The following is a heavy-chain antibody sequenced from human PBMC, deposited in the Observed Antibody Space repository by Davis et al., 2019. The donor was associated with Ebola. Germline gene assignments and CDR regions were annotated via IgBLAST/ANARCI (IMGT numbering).Heavy chain of an antibody. D-gene: IGHD4-17*01. J-gene: IGHJ6*02. Sequence: AASVKVSCKASGYTFTGYYMHWVRQAPGQGLEWMGRINPNSGGTNYAQKLQGRVTMTTDTSTSTAYIELRSLRSDDTAVYYCARDPSPYGDYGHGMDVWGQGTTVTVSS. CDR2: INPNSGGT. V-gene: IGHV1-2*06. CDR1: GYTFTGYY. CDR3: ARDPSPYGDYGHGMDV.